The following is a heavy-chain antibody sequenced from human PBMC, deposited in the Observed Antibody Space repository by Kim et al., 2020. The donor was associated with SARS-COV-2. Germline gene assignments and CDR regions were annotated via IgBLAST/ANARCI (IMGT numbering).Heavy chain of an antibody. D-gene: IGHD6-6*01. J-gene: IGHJ4*02. CDR3: ARFSSSSGD. CDR2: IYYTGST. V-gene: IGHV4-31*03. CDR1: GDSISTGGYF. Sequence: SETLSLTCTVSGDSISTGGYFWNWIRQHSGKGLEWIGNIYYTGSTEYNPSLKSRLTISVDTSSNQFSLNLGSVTAADTAVYYCARFSSSSGDWGQGTLVTVSS.